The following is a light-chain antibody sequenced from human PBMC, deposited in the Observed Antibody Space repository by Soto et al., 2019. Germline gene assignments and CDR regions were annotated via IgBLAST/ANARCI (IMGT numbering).Light chain of an antibody. Sequence: EILMTQSPATLSVSPGERVTLSCRASQSVSSNLAWYQQKPGQAPRLLIFGASTRATGIPARFSGSGSGTEFTLTISSLQSEDFEVYYCQQYNVWPRAFGQGTKVEIK. CDR3: QQYNVWPRA. CDR1: QSVSSN. J-gene: IGKJ1*01. V-gene: IGKV3-15*01. CDR2: GAS.